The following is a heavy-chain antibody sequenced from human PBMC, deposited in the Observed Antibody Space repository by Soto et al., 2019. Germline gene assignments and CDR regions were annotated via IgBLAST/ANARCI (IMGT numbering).Heavy chain of an antibody. Sequence: QVQLQQWGAGLLKSSETLSLTCAVYGGSFSGYHWTWIRQPPGRGLDWIGEITHRGSPNYNPSLKSRVTISVDTSKNQFSLSLRSVTAAETGVYYCARIPGSDYSDPHDFWGQGTLVTVSS. CDR3: ARIPGSDYSDPHDF. CDR2: ITHRGSP. J-gene: IGHJ4*02. CDR1: GGSFSGYH. D-gene: IGHD4-17*01. V-gene: IGHV4-34*01.